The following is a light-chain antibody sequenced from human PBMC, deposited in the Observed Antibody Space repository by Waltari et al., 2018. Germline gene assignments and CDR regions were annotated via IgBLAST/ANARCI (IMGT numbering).Light chain of an antibody. CDR3: HQYNSYSQS. V-gene: IGKV1-5*01. CDR2: DDS. CDR1: HTINTG. J-gene: IGKJ2*03. Sequence: QMTQSPSTLSASIGDRVAITCRASHTINTGLAWYQTQPGKAPRVLIYDDSTWASGVPSRCRGSGSGTEFTLTISSLQPDDFATYYCHQYNSYSQSFGQGTKLEIK.